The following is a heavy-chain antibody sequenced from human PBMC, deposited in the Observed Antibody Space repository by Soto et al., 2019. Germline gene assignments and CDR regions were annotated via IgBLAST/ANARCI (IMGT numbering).Heavy chain of an antibody. V-gene: IGHV3-9*01. CDR2: ISWNSARI. CDR1: GFTFDDYA. Sequence: PGGSLRLSCAASGFTFDDYAMHWVRQAPGKGLEWVSSISWNSARIDYADSVKGRFTISRDNAKNSLSLQMNSLRTDDTAFYYCAKDGSAWPLAPSFWGQGTLVTVSS. D-gene: IGHD6-25*01. CDR3: AKDGSAWPLAPSF. J-gene: IGHJ4*02.